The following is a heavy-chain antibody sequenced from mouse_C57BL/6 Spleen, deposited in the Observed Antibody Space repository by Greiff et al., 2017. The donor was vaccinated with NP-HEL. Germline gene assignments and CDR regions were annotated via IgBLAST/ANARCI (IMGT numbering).Heavy chain of an antibody. V-gene: IGHV1-82*01. CDR3: AKFITTVVATVDY. D-gene: IGHD1-1*01. CDR1: GYAFSSSW. J-gene: IGHJ2*01. Sequence: QVQLKQSGPELVKPGASVKISCKASGYAFSSSWMNWVKQRPGKGLEWIGRIYPGDGDTNYNGKFKGKATLTADKSSSTAYMQLSSLTSEDSAVYFCAKFITTVVATVDYWGQGTTLTVSS. CDR2: IYPGDGDT.